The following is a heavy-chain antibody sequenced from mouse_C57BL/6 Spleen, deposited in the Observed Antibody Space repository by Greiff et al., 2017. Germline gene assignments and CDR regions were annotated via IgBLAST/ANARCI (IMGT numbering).Heavy chain of an antibody. CDR3: ARSDGNYVGY. Sequence: VHLVESGPELVKPGASVKISCKASGYAFSSSWMNWVKQRPGKGLEWIGRIYPGDGDTNYNGKFKGKATLTADKSSSTAYMQLSSLTSEDSAVYFCARSDGNYVGYWGQGTTLTVSS. D-gene: IGHD2-1*01. J-gene: IGHJ2*01. V-gene: IGHV1-82*01. CDR2: IYPGDGDT. CDR1: GYAFSSSW.